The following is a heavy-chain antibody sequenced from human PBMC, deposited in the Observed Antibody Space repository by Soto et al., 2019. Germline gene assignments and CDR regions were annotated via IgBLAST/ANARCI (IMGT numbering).Heavy chain of an antibody. Sequence: DVQLLQSGGGLVQPGGSLRVSCAASGFSVSSHSMTWVRQAPGKGLEYVSGISVGGDKEFYADSVRGRFTVSRDNSKNILFLQMASMRVDDTAIYYCSRWDGYGDYWGQGTLVTVSS. J-gene: IGHJ4*02. CDR3: SRWDGYGDY. D-gene: IGHD5-18*01. V-gene: IGHV3-23*01. CDR2: ISVGGDKE. CDR1: GFSVSSHS.